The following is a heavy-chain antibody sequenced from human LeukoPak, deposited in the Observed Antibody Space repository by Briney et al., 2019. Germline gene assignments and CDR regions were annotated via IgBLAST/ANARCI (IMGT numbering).Heavy chain of an antibody. J-gene: IGHJ2*01. V-gene: IGHV3-74*01. D-gene: IGHD3-3*01. Sequence: PGGSLRLSCAASGFTFSSYWMHWVRQAPGKGPVWVSRINSDGSSTSYADSVKGRFTISRDNAKSTLYLQMNSLRAEDTAVYYSARDLSGTYYDFWSGYYDWYFDLWGRGTLVTVSS. CDR1: GFTFSSYW. CDR3: ARDLSGTYYDFWSGYYDWYFDL. CDR2: INSDGSST.